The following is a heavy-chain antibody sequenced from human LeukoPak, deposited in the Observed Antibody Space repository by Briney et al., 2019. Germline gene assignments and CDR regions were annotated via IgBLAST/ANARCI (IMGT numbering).Heavy chain of an antibody. D-gene: IGHD3-10*01. J-gene: IGHJ6*02. CDR3: ARDILHYYGSGSPMDV. Sequence: ASVKVSCKASGGTFSSYAISWVRQAPGQGLEWMGGIIPIFGTANYAQKFQGRVTITADESTSTAYMELSSLRSEDTAVYYCARDILHYYGSGSPMDVWGQGTTVTVSS. CDR1: GGTFSSYA. V-gene: IGHV1-69*13. CDR2: IIPIFGTA.